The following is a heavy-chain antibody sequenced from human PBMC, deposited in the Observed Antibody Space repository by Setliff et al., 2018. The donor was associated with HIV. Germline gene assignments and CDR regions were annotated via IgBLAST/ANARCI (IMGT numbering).Heavy chain of an antibody. J-gene: IGHJ4*02. V-gene: IGHV3-21*06. CDR1: RFLFSDYE. D-gene: IGHD2-2*01. CDR3: ARRAYCSSTTCFDN. CDR2: ISSGSSYI. Sequence: GGSLRLSCAASRFLFSDYELNWVRQAPGKGLEWVSSISSGSSYIYYADSLKGRFISSRDNAKNSLYLQMNSLRAEDTDVYYCARRAYCSSTTCFDNWGQGTLVTVSS.